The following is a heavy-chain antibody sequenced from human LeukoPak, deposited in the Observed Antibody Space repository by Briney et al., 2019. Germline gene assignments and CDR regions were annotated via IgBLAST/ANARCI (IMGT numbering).Heavy chain of an antibody. CDR1: GFTFSSYA. J-gene: IGHJ4*02. CDR2: ISGSGANT. Sequence: PGGSLRLSCAASGFTFSSYAMSWVRQAPGKGLDWVSGISGSGANTHYADSMKGRFTISRDNAKNSLYLQMNSLRAEDTAVYYCARDLAAALLCYWGQGTLVTVSS. D-gene: IGHD6-13*01. CDR3: ARDLAAALLCY. V-gene: IGHV3-23*01.